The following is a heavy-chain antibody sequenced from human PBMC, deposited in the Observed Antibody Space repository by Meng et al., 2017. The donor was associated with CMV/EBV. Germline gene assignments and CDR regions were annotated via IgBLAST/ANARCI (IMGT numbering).Heavy chain of an antibody. V-gene: IGHV3-30*04. J-gene: IGHJ5*02. CDR3: ARSGYCSSTSCYEGWFDP. CDR1: GFTFSSYA. CDR2: ISYDGSNK. D-gene: IGHD2-2*01. Sequence: GGSLRLSCAASGFTFSSYAMHWVRQAPGKGLEWVAVISYDGSNKYYADSVKGRFTISRGNSKNTLYLQMNSLRAEDTAVYYCARSGYCSSTSCYEGWFDPWGQGTLVTVSS.